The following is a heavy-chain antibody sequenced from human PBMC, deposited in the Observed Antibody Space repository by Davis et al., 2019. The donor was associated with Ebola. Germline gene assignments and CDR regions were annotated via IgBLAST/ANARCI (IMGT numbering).Heavy chain of an antibody. V-gene: IGHV3-21*01. CDR1: GFTFSTYS. CDR2: ISSDSDYI. CDR3: VVWEWFGELLYPFDY. Sequence: PGGSLRLSCAASGFTFSTYSMSWVRQAPGKGLEWVSSISSDSDYIYYADSVKGRFTISRDNAKNSLYLQMNSLRAEDTAVYYCVVWEWFGELLYPFDYWGQGTLVTVSS. D-gene: IGHD3-10*01. J-gene: IGHJ4*02.